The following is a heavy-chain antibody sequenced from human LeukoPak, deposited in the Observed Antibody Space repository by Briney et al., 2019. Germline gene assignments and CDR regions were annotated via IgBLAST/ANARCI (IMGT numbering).Heavy chain of an antibody. Sequence: ASVKVSCKASGYTFTGYYMHWVRQAPGQGLEWMGRINPNNGGTNYAQKFQGRVTMTRDTSISTAYMELSRLRSDDTAIYYYARERMTTVTTDYYYYMDVWGKGTTVTVSS. CDR1: GYTFTGYY. CDR2: INPNNGGT. CDR3: ARERMTTVTTDYYYYMDV. J-gene: IGHJ6*03. D-gene: IGHD4-17*01. V-gene: IGHV1-2*06.